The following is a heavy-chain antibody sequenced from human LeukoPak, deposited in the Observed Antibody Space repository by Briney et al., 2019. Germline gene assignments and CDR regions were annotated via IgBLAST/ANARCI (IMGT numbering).Heavy chain of an antibody. J-gene: IGHJ6*02. CDR1: GYTFTSYY. CDR2: INPSGGST. CDR3: ARDLRYFDRPPQLREYYYYGMDV. Sequence: ASVKVTCKASGYTFTSYYMHWVRQAPGQGLEWMGIINPSGGSTSYAQKFQGRVTMTRDTSTSTVYMELSSLRSEDTAVYYCARDLRYFDRPPQLREYYYYGMDVWGQGTTVTVSS. V-gene: IGHV1-46*01. D-gene: IGHD3-9*01.